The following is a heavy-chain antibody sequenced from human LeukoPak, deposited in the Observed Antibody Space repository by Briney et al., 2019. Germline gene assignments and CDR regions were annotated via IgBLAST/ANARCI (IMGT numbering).Heavy chain of an antibody. V-gene: IGHV3-7*04. CDR1: GFTFSSYW. Sequence: GGSLRLSCAASGFTFSSYWMSWVRQAPGKGLEWVAKIKQDGGEKYYVDYVKGRFTISRDNAKNSLYLQMNSLRPEDTAVYYCAGRGDGNLYYFDHWGQGTLVTASS. CDR3: AGRGDGNLYYFDH. D-gene: IGHD5-24*01. J-gene: IGHJ4*02. CDR2: IKQDGGEK.